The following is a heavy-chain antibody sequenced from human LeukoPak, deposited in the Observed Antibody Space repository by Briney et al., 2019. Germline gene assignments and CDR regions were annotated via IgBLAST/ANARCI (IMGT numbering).Heavy chain of an antibody. V-gene: IGHV4-39*01. J-gene: IGHJ4*02. D-gene: IGHD3-10*01. CDR3: ARPYGSGSYFDY. CDR1: GFTFSSYW. CDR2: IYYSGST. Sequence: EPGGSLRLSCAASGFTFSSYWMSWIRQPPGKGLEWIGSIYYSGSTYYNPSLKSRVTISVDTSKNQFSLKLSSVTAADTAVYYCARPYGSGSYFDYWGQGTLVTVSS.